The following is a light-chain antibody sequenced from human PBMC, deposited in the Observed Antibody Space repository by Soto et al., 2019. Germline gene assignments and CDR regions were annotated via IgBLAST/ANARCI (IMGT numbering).Light chain of an antibody. Sequence: DIQMTQSPSSVSASVGDRVTITCRASQDISSWLAWYQHKPGKAPSLLIYAASSLQSGVPSRFRGSGSGTDLALTIAGLESEDFATYYCQQANSYPLTFGGGTKVEIK. CDR2: AAS. CDR3: QQANSYPLT. CDR1: QDISSW. V-gene: IGKV1D-12*01. J-gene: IGKJ4*01.